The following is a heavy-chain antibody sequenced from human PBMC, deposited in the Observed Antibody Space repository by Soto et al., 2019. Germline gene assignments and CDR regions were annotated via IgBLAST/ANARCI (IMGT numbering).Heavy chain of an antibody. Sequence: SETLSLTCAVYGGSFSGYYWSWVRQPPGKGLEWIGEINHSGSTNYNPSLKSRVTISVDTSKNQFSLKLSSVTAADTAVYYCARGRGRYYYDSSGYNWFDPWGQGTLVTVSS. J-gene: IGHJ5*02. CDR2: INHSGST. D-gene: IGHD3-22*01. CDR1: GGSFSGYY. V-gene: IGHV4-34*01. CDR3: ARGRGRYYYDSSGYNWFDP.